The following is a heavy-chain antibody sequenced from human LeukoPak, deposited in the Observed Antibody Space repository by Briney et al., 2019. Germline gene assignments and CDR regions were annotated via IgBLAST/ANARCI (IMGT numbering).Heavy chain of an antibody. D-gene: IGHD3-9*01. CDR1: GFTFSSYA. CDR2: ISGSGGST. CDR3: ARPLYDILTGYYSGDY. J-gene: IGHJ4*02. Sequence: GGSLRLSCAASGFTFSSYAMSWVRQAPGKGLEWVSAISGSGGSTYYADSVKGRFTISTDNSKNTLYLQMNSLRAEDTAVYYCARPLYDILTGYYSGDYWGQGTLVTVSS. V-gene: IGHV3-23*01.